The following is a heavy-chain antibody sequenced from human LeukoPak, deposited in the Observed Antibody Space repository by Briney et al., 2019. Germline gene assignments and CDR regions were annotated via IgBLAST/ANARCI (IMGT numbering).Heavy chain of an antibody. V-gene: IGHV3-21*01. CDR3: ARDGRVTIFGVVTPFDY. CDR2: ISSSSSYI. J-gene: IGHJ4*02. D-gene: IGHD3-3*01. Sequence: GGSLRLSCAASGFTFSSYSMNWVRQAPGKGLEWVSSISSSSSYIYYADSVKGRFTISRDNAKNSLYLQMNSLRAEDTAVYYCARDGRVTIFGVVTPFDYWGQGTLVTVSS. CDR1: GFTFSSYS.